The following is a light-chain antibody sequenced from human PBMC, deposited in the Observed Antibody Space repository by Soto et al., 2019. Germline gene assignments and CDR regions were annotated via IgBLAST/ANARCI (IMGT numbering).Light chain of an antibody. J-gene: IGLJ1*01. CDR2: QDN. Sequence: SYELTQPPSVSVSPGQTASITCSGDKLGDKYACWYQQKTGQSPVLVIYQDNKRPSGIPERFSGSNSGNTATLTISGTQAMDEADYYCQAWDSSTAHYVFGTGTKLTVL. V-gene: IGLV3-1*01. CDR3: QAWDSSTAHYV. CDR1: KLGDKY.